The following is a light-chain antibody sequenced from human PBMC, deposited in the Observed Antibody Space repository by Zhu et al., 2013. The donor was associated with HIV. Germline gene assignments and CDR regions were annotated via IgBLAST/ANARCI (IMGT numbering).Light chain of an antibody. CDR3: QQYGYSPRT. V-gene: IGKV3-20*01. Sequence: EIVLTQSPGTLSLSPGDRATLSCRASQGVSNSYVAWYQQKPGQAPRLLVFGATNRATGIPDRFSGSGSGTDFSLTISRLEPEDFAVYYCQQYGYSPRTFGQGTKVEIK. CDR1: QGVSNSY. CDR2: GAT. J-gene: IGKJ1*01.